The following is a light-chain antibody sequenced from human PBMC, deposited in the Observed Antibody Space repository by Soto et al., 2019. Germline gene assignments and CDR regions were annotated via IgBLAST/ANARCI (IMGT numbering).Light chain of an antibody. CDR1: QSISSY. J-gene: IGKJ1*01. CDR2: AAS. CDR3: QQSYSTPPT. V-gene: IGKV1-39*01. Sequence: DIQMTQSPSSLSASVGDRVTITCRASQSISSYLNWYQQKPGKAPTVLINAASSLQSGVPSRFSGSGSGTDFTLTISSLQPEDFATYYCQQSYSTPPTFGQGTKVEIK.